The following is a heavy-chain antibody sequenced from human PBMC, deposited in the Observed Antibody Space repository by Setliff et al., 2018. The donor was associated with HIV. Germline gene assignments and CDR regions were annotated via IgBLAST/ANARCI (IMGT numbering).Heavy chain of an antibody. Sequence: ASVKVSCQISGYTLTELSIHWVRQAPGKVLEWMANFDPEDGETFYAQKFQGRLTMTEDTSTDTAYMELSSLRSDDTAMYYCATDPGYSSTWYSESFQHWGQGTVVTVPQ. CDR1: GYTLTELS. J-gene: IGHJ1*01. CDR2: FDPEDGET. V-gene: IGHV1-24*01. CDR3: ATDPGYSSTWYSESFQH. D-gene: IGHD6-13*01.